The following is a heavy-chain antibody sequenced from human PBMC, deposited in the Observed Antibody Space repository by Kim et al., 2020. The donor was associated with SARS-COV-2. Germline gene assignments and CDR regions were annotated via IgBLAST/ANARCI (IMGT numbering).Heavy chain of an antibody. Sequence: GGSLRLSCAASGFTFSSYGMHWVRQAPGKGLEWVAVISYDGSNKYYADSVKGRFTISRDNSKNTLYLQMNSLRAEDTAVYYCAKDHGYCGGDCWTFDYWGQGTLVTVSS. CDR3: AKDHGYCGGDCWTFDY. J-gene: IGHJ4*02. V-gene: IGHV3-30*18. CDR1: GFTFSSYG. D-gene: IGHD2-21*02. CDR2: ISYDGSNK.